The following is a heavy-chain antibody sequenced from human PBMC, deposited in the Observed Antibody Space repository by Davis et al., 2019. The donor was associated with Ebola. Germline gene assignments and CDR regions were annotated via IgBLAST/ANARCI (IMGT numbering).Heavy chain of an antibody. D-gene: IGHD1-26*01. J-gene: IGHJ4*02. V-gene: IGHV1-24*01. CDR2: FDPEDGET. CDR1: GYTLTELS. Sequence: ASVKVSCKVSGYTLTELSMHWVRQAPGKGLEWMGGFDPEDGETIYAQKFQGRVTITADKSTSTAYMELSSLRSEDTAVYYCARFGEWELLDYWGQGTLVTVSS. CDR3: ARFGEWELLDY.